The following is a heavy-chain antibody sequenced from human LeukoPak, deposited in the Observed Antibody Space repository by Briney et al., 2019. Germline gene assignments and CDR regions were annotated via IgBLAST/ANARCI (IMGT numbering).Heavy chain of an antibody. CDR2: IYYSGST. Sequence: SETLSLTCTVSGGSISSGGYSWSWIRQHRGKGLEWIGYIYYSGSTYYNPSLKSRVTISVDTSKNQFSLKLSSVTAADTAVYYCARVSYGDAFDIWGQGTMVTVSS. CDR1: GGSISSGGYS. V-gene: IGHV4-31*03. D-gene: IGHD2-21*01. J-gene: IGHJ3*02. CDR3: ARVSYGDAFDI.